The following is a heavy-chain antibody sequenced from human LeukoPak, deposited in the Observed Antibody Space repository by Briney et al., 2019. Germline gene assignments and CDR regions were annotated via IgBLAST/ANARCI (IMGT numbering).Heavy chain of an antibody. CDR1: GFTFSNYT. Sequence: GGSLRLSCVASGFTFSNYTMHWVRQAPGKGLVWVAVVSYGGTIKSYADSVKSRLTISRDNSQNTLHLQMNSLRAEDTAVYYCVATSGSSTNWGQGTLVTVSS. D-gene: IGHD2-2*01. CDR3: VATSGSSTN. V-gene: IGHV3-30-3*01. J-gene: IGHJ4*02. CDR2: VSYGGTIK.